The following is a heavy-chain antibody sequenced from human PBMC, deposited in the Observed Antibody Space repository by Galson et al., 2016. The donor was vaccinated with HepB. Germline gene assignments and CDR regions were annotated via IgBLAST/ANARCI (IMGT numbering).Heavy chain of an antibody. J-gene: IGHJ4*02. D-gene: IGHD5-12*01. Sequence: SETLSLTCTVSGGSIRGSYWTWIRQPPGKGLEWIAYMYDSGTTNYNPALKSRVTISIDTSKNQFSLKLSSVTAADTALYFCARGKRGSRGYDEAIDSWGQGSLVTVSS. CDR1: GGSIRGSY. CDR3: ARGKRGSRGYDEAIDS. CDR2: MYDSGTT. V-gene: IGHV4-59*01.